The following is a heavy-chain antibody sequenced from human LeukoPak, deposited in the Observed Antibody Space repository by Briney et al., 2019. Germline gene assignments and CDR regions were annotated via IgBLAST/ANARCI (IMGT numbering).Heavy chain of an antibody. CDR2: IYTSGST. V-gene: IGHV4-61*02. CDR3: ASSPRDIGYYYYYMDV. CDR1: GGSISSGSYY. J-gene: IGHJ6*03. D-gene: IGHD5-12*01. Sequence: PSETLSLTCTVSGGSISSGSYYWSWIRQPAGKGLEWIGRIYTSGSTNYNPSLKSRVTISVDTSKNQFSLKLSSVTAADTAVYYCASSPRDIGYYYYYMDVWGKGTTVTVSS.